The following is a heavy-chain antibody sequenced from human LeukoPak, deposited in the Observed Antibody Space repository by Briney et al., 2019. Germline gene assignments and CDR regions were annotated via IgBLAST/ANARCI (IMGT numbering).Heavy chain of an antibody. J-gene: IGHJ4*02. CDR1: GFTFSGSW. CDR3: TKALDF. V-gene: IGHV3-7*01. CDR2: INQDGSET. Sequence: GGSLRLSCAASGFTFSGSWMDWVRQAPGKGLEWVANINQDGSETYYVDSAKGRFTISRDNAKNSLYLQMDSLKVEDTAMYCCTKALDFWGQGPLVTASS.